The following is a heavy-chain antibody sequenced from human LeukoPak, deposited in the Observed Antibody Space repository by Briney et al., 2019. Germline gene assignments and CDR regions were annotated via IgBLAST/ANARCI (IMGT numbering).Heavy chain of an antibody. J-gene: IGHJ4*02. CDR1: GFTFSSYW. CDR3: ARTYSGIAAPSDY. Sequence: GGSLRLSCVASGFTFSSYWMSWVRQAPGKGLEWVANIREDGSEKNYLDSVKGRFTISRDNAQNSLYLQMNSLRAEDTAIYYCARTYSGIAAPSDYWGQGTLVTVSS. V-gene: IGHV3-7*02. D-gene: IGHD6-13*01. CDR2: IREDGSEK.